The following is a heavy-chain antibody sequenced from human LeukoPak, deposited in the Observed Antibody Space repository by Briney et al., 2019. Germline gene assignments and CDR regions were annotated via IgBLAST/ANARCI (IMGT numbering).Heavy chain of an antibody. Sequence: GGSLRLFCVASGFDISYNYVGWVRQAPGKGLEWVSVIHTGGTTHYADSVKGRFTISKDNSNNTVYLQMNSVRVEDTAVYYCARVWFGYFFQWGQGALVPVSS. J-gene: IGHJ4*02. CDR3: ARVWFGYFFQ. CDR1: GFDISYNY. D-gene: IGHD3-10*01. CDR2: IHTGGTT. V-gene: IGHV3-53*01.